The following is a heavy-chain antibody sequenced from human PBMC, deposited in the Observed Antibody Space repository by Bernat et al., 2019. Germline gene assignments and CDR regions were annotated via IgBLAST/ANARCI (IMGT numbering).Heavy chain of an antibody. CDR3: ARGGLHLGELSVFDY. J-gene: IGHJ4*02. D-gene: IGHD3-16*02. V-gene: IGHV3-30*01. CDR2: ISYDGSNK. Sequence: QVQLVESGGGVVQPGRSLRLSCAASGFTFSSYAMHWVRQAPGKGLEWVAVISYDGSNKYYADSVKGRFTISRDNSKNTLYLQMNSLRAEDTAVYYCARGGLHLGELSVFDYWGQGTLVTVSS. CDR1: GFTFSSYA.